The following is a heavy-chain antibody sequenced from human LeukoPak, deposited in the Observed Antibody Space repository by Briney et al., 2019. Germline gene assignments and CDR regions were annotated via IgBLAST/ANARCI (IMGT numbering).Heavy chain of an antibody. CDR1: GGSMSGFF. V-gene: IGHV4-4*07. CDR2: VYMSDSS. J-gene: IGHJ5*02. D-gene: IGHD2-21*02. CDR3: ARGGPLAYCGGDCYSWFDP. Sequence: SETLSLTCTVSGGSMSGFFWSWIRRPAGKGLEWIGRVYMSDSSTYSPSLKSRVSMSIDMSKNQFSLRLTSVTPADTAVYYCARGGPLAYCGGDCYSWFDPWGQGTLVTVSS.